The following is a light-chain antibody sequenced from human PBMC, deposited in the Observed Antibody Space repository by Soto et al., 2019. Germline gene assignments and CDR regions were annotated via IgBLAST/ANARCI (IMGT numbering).Light chain of an antibody. V-gene: IGLV2-8*01. Sequence: QSVLTQPPSASGSPGQSVTISCTGTSSDVGGCKYVSWYQQHPGKAPKLMIYEVTKRPSGVPDRFSGSKSGNTASLTVSGLQAEDEADYYCSSYGGSNNLLFGGGTKLTVL. CDR1: SSDVGGCKY. CDR3: SSYGGSNNLL. CDR2: EVT. J-gene: IGLJ2*01.